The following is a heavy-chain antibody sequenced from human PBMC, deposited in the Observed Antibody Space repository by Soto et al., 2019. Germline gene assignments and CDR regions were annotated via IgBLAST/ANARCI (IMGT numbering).Heavy chain of an antibody. CDR3: ARAHSGYDPLGMDV. CDR1: GGSVISGSYY. J-gene: IGHJ6*02. D-gene: IGHD5-12*01. CDR2: ISDTGSG. Sequence: QVQLQESGPGLVKPSETLSLTCTVSGGSVISGSYYWSWIRQPPGKVLEWVGCISDTGSGDYNPSLKRRVTISVHTSKRQFSLRLNSVTAADTAVYYCARAHSGYDPLGMDVWGQGTTVTVSS. V-gene: IGHV4-61*01.